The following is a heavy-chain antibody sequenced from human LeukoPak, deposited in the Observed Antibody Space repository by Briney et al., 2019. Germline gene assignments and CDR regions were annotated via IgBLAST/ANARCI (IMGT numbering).Heavy chain of an antibody. CDR1: GFTFSSYS. D-gene: IGHD3-10*01. CDR3: ARVITMVRGVIDH. J-gene: IGHJ4*02. V-gene: IGHV3-48*01. Sequence: GGSLRLSCAASGFTFSSYSMTWVRQAPGKGLEWVSYISSSSSTIYYADSVKGRFTISRDNAKNSLYLQMNSLRAEDTAVYYCARVITMVRGVIDHWGQGTLVTVSS. CDR2: ISSSSSTI.